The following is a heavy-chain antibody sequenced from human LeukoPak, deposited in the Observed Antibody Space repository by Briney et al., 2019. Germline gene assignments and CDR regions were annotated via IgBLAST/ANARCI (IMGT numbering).Heavy chain of an antibody. J-gene: IGHJ4*02. Sequence: ASVKVSCRASGYTFTSYGISWVRQAPGQGLEWMGWISAYNGNTNYAQKLQGRVTMTTDTSTSTAYMELRSLRSDDTAVYYCARILGSGDYEHFDYWGQGTLVTVSP. CDR2: ISAYNGNT. D-gene: IGHD2-15*01. CDR1: GYTFTSYG. V-gene: IGHV1-18*01. CDR3: ARILGSGDYEHFDY.